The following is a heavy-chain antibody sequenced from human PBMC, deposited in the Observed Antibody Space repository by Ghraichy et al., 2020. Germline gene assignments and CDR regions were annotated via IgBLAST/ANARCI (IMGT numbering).Heavy chain of an antibody. V-gene: IGHV3-7*03. J-gene: IGHJ4*02. D-gene: IGHD1/OR15-1a*01. Sequence: GESLNISCAASGFTFSHYWMTWVRQAPGKGLELVANIKEDGSEKNYVDSVKGRFTISRDNAKNSLYLQMNSLRAEDTAVYYCARDPPAWEQPLDHWGQGTLVTVSS. CDR1: GFTFSHYW. CDR3: ARDPPAWEQPLDH. CDR2: IKEDGSEK.